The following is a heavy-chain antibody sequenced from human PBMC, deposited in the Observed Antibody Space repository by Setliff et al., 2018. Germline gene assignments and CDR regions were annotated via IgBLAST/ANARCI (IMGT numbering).Heavy chain of an antibody. CDR3: ARYVKFSPDAFDM. D-gene: IGHD3-10*02. Sequence: KPSETLSLTCNVSGDSISSTYHWGWIRQSPGKGLEWIGTIYHSVNYNPSLKSRVTMSVDKSKNQFSLKLRSVTAADTAIYYCARYVKFSPDAFDMWGQGTMVTVSS. CDR1: GDSISSTYH. J-gene: IGHJ3*02. V-gene: IGHV4-38-2*02. CDR2: IYHSV.